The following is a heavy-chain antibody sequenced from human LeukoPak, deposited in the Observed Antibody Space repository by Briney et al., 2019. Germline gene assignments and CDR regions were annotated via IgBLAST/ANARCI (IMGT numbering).Heavy chain of an antibody. D-gene: IGHD1-26*01. CDR2: IIPIFGTA. J-gene: IGHJ4*02. CDR3: ARVFHRQGGVFDY. Sequence: ASVKVSCKASGGTFSSYAISWVRQAPGQGLEWMGRIIPIFGTANYAQKFQGRVMITTDESTSTAYMELSSLRSEDTAVYCCARVFHRQGGVFDYWGQGTLVTVSS. V-gene: IGHV1-69*05. CDR1: GGTFSSYA.